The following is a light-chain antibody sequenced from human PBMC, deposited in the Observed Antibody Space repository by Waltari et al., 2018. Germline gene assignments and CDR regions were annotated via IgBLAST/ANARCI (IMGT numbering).Light chain of an antibody. CDR2: DVS. CDR3: SSYISSSTLEV. J-gene: IGLJ3*02. V-gene: IGLV2-14*03. CDR1: SSDVGGYNY. Sequence: QSALTQPASVSGSPGQSITLSCPGTSSDVGGYNYVSWFQQHPGKPPKLMIFDVSNRPSGVSNRFSGSKSGNTASLTISGLQAEDEADYYCSSYISSSTLEVFGGGTRLTVL.